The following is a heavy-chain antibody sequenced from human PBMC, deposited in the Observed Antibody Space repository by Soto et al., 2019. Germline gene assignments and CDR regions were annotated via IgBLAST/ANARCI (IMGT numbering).Heavy chain of an antibody. CDR3: VRGGSCRGGSCYPNLDFYGDYEGFDY. V-gene: IGHV3-33*01. Sequence: VGSLSLYCVASYFAFRKYCMHWVRQAPGKGLGWVALRWYEGTNKYYGDSVKGRFTVSRDNSKKTLYLQMNSLRADDTGVYYCVRGGSCRGGSCYPNLDFYGDYEGFDYWGQGTQVTVSS. J-gene: IGHJ4*02. D-gene: IGHD2-15*01. CDR2: RWYEGTNK. CDR1: YFAFRKYC.